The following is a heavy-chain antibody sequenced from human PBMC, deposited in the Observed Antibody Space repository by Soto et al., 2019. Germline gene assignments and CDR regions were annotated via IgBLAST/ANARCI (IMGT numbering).Heavy chain of an antibody. V-gene: IGHV4-59*08. Sequence: QVQLQESGPGLVKPSETLSLTCTVSGGSISSYYWSWIRQPPGKGLEWIGYIYYSGSTNYNPSLKSRVTISVDTSKNQFSLKLSSVTAADTAVYYCARLVTPGTTIFFDYWGQGTLVTVSS. CDR1: GGSISSYY. CDR3: ARLVTPGTTIFFDY. D-gene: IGHD1-7*01. J-gene: IGHJ4*02. CDR2: IYYSGST.